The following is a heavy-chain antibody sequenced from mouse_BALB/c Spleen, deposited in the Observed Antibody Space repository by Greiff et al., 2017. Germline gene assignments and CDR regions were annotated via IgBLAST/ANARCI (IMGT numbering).Heavy chain of an antibody. Sequence: EVKLQESGPGLVKPSQSLSLTCTVTGYSITSDYAWNWIRQFPGNKLEWMGYISYSGSTSYNPSLKSRISITRDTSKNQFFLQLNSVTTEDTATYYCARFEGLRRGFDYWGQGTTLTVSS. D-gene: IGHD2-4*01. V-gene: IGHV3-2*02. CDR3: ARFEGLRRGFDY. CDR2: ISYSGST. CDR1: GYSITSDYA. J-gene: IGHJ2*01.